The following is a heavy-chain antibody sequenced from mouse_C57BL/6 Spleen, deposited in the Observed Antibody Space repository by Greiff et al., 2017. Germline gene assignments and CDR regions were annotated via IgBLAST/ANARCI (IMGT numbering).Heavy chain of an antibody. Sequence: QVQLQQPGAELVRPGSSVKLSCKASGYTFTSYWMHWVKQRPIQGLEWIGNIDPSDSETHYNQKFKDKATLTGDKSSSTAYMQLSSLTSEDSAVYYCARSRWLLPYWYFDVWGTGTTVTVSS. V-gene: IGHV1-52*01. CDR2: IDPSDSET. CDR1: GYTFTSYW. D-gene: IGHD2-3*01. CDR3: ARSRWLLPYWYFDV. J-gene: IGHJ1*03.